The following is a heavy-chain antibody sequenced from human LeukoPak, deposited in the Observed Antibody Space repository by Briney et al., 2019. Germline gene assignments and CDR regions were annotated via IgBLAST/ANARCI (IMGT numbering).Heavy chain of an antibody. V-gene: IGHV4-4*07. CDR3: AREDIVVVVAATPTDAFDI. CDR1: GGSISSYY. Sequence: SETLSLTCTVSGGSISSYYWSWIRQPAGKGLEWIGRIYTSGGTNYSPSLKSRVTMSVDTSKNQFSLKLSSVTAADTAVYYCAREDIVVVVAATPTDAFDIWGQGTMVTVSS. D-gene: IGHD2-15*01. CDR2: IYTSGGT. J-gene: IGHJ3*02.